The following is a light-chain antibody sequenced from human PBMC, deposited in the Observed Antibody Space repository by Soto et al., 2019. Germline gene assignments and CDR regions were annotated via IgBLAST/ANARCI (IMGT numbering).Light chain of an antibody. V-gene: IGLV2-14*03. CDR3: NSYTSSGTYVL. CDR2: DVD. CDR1: SSDVGNYHY. Sequence: QSALTQPASVSGSPGQSITISCTGTSSDVGNYHYVSWYQHRPGKAPKLMIYDVDNRPSGVSDRFSGSKSGNTASLTISGLQAEDEADYYCNSYTSSGTYVLFGGGTKLTVL. J-gene: IGLJ2*01.